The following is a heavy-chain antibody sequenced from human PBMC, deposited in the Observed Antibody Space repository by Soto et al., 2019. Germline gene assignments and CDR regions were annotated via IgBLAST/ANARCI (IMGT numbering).Heavy chain of an antibody. CDR2: ISYDGSNK. Sequence: GGSLRLSCAASGFTFSSYAMHWVRQAPGKGLEWVAVISYDGSNKYYADSVKGRFTISRDNSKNTLYLQMNSLRAEDTAVYYCAEQLGLDAFDIWGQGTMVTVSS. J-gene: IGHJ3*02. V-gene: IGHV3-30*04. CDR1: GFTFSSYA. CDR3: AEQLGLDAFDI. D-gene: IGHD1-1*01.